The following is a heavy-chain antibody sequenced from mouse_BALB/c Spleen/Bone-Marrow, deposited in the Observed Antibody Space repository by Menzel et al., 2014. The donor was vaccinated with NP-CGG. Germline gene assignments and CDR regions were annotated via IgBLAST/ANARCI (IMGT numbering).Heavy chain of an antibody. J-gene: IGHJ4*01. V-gene: IGHV14-3*02. CDR1: GFNIKDIY. CDR3: ARYRYYGSSYAMDY. D-gene: IGHD1-1*01. Sequence: EVQLQESGAELVKPGASVKLSCTASGFNIKDIYMHWVMQRPEQGLEWIGRIDPANGNTKYDPKFQGKATITADTSSNTAYLQLSSLTSEDTAVYYCARYRYYGSSYAMDYWGQGTSVTVSS. CDR2: IDPANGNT.